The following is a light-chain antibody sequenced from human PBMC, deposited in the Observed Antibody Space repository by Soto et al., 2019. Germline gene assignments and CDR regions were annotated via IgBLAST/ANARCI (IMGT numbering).Light chain of an antibody. CDR2: DAS. Sequence: EIVFTHSPATLSLSPGERATLSCRASQSISNSLAWYQQKPGQAPSLLIFDASKRATGIPARFSGSGSATEFTLTISSLQSEDFALYYCQHTLKWPPTFGQGTKVDI. J-gene: IGKJ1*01. V-gene: IGKV3-11*01. CDR1: QSISNS. CDR3: QHTLKWPPT.